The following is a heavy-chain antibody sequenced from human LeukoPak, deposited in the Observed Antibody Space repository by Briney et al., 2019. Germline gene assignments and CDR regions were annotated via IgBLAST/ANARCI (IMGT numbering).Heavy chain of an antibody. CDR2: IYSGGST. Sequence: GGSLRLSCAASGFTVSSNYMSWVRRAPGKGLEWVSVIYSGGSTYYADSVKGRFTISRDDSKNTLYLQMNSLRPDDTAVYFCAKPQVTANWYYFHYWGQGTLVTVSS. V-gene: IGHV3-66*04. CDR3: AKPQVTANWYYFHY. D-gene: IGHD2-21*02. CDR1: GFTVSSNY. J-gene: IGHJ4*02.